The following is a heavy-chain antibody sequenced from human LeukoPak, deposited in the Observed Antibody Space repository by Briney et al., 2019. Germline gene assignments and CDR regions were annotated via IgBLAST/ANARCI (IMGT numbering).Heavy chain of an antibody. Sequence: PTLGKPTQTLTLTCAFSGFSLRTSGVGGNWIRQPPGKALEWLALIFWDDDKRYSPSLKSRLTITKDTSKNQVVLTMTNMDPVDTATYYCAHGKDPVTPFDYWGQGTLVTVSS. J-gene: IGHJ4*02. CDR3: AHGKDPVTPFDY. CDR1: GFSLRTSGVG. CDR2: IFWDDDK. V-gene: IGHV2-5*02. D-gene: IGHD3-16*01.